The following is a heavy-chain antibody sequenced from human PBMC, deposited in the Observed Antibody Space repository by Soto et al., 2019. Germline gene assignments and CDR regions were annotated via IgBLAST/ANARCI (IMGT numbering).Heavy chain of an antibody. CDR2: IYYSGST. CDR1: GGSISSGDYY. V-gene: IGHV4-30-4*01. D-gene: IGHD3-9*01. Sequence: QVQLQESGPGLVKPSQTLSLTCTVSGGSISSGDYYWSWIRQPPGKGLEWIGYIYYSGSTYYNPSLKSRVTISVDTSKNQFSLKLSSVTAADTAVYYCARAWGDFDWLRGGHYFDYWGQGTLVTVSS. J-gene: IGHJ4*02. CDR3: ARAWGDFDWLRGGHYFDY.